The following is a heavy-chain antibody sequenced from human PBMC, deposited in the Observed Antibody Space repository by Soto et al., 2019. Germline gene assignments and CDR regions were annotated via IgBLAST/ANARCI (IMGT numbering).Heavy chain of an antibody. V-gene: IGHV3-72*01. CDR2: SRNRANSYTT. CDR1: GFSISDHV. CDR3: TRDARYNDVSYSAT. J-gene: IGHJ5*02. Sequence: EVQLVESGEDLVQPGGSLRLSCAASGFSISDHVVDWVRQAPGKGLEWVGRSRNRANSYTTEYAASVKGRFTISRDDSRNSVYLQMNSLKTEDTAVYYCTRDARYNDVSYSATWGQGTLVTVS. D-gene: IGHD1-20*01.